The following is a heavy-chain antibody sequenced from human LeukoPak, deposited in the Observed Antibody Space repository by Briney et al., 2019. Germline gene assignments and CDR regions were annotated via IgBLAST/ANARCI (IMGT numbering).Heavy chain of an antibody. CDR3: AKDRHNWGLDY. D-gene: IGHD7-27*01. J-gene: IGHJ4*02. CDR2: ISNSGGRS. CDR1: GFTFKNFY. Sequence: GGSLRLSCAASGFTFKNFYMSWVRQAPGKGLEWVSGISNSGGRSFYADSVKGRFTISRDDSKNTLYLQMNSLRAEDAAVYYCAKDRHNWGLDYWGQGTLVTVSS. V-gene: IGHV3-23*01.